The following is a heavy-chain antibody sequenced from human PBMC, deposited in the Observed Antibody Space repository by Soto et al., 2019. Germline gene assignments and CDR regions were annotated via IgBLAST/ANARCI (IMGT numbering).Heavy chain of an antibody. CDR3: ARGEGIAVAGTPDALYYFDY. CDR2: ISAYNGNT. J-gene: IGHJ4*02. D-gene: IGHD6-19*01. V-gene: IGHV1-18*01. Sequence: ASVKVSCKASGYTFTSYGISWVRQAPGQGLEWMGWISAYNGNTNYAQKLQGRVTMTTDTSTSTAYMELRSLRSDDTAVYYCARGEGIAVAGTPDALYYFDYWGQGTLVTVSS. CDR1: GYTFTSYG.